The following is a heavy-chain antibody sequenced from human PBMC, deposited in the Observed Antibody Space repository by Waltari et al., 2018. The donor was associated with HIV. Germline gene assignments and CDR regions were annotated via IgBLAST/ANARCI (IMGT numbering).Heavy chain of an antibody. CDR1: GFTFSNFA. CDR3: ARGYSSSRWIPLYH. CDR2: FWSDGVEI. D-gene: IGHD6-6*01. Sequence: QVQLVESGGGVVQPGTSLTLSCAVSGFTFSNFAIHCVRQSPGKGLEWLAVFWSDGVEISYADSVKGRFTISKDSSQKTLYLHLTSLRAEDTALYYCARGYSSSRWIPLYHWGRGTLVTVSS. J-gene: IGHJ4*02. V-gene: IGHV3-33*01.